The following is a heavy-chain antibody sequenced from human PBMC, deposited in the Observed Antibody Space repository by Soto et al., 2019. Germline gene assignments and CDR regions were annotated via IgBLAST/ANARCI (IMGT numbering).Heavy chain of an antibody. CDR3: AKIESRFFYDSTGYYPFDY. D-gene: IGHD3-22*01. CDR1: GFPFSNYA. Sequence: QLLESGGGLVQPGGSLRLSCAASGFPFSNYAMTWVRQAPGKGLEWVSALSGSGVSTYYADSVMGRFTISRDNSKNTVYRQMNRLRAEDTAVYYCAKIESRFFYDSTGYYPFDYWGQGTLVTVSS. CDR2: LSGSGVST. V-gene: IGHV3-23*01. J-gene: IGHJ4*02.